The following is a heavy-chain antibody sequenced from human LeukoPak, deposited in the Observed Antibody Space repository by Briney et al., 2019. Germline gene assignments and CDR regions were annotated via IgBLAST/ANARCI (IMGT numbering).Heavy chain of an antibody. CDR3: ARDVGDTAMATFDY. V-gene: IGHV1-69*04. CDR1: GDTFSSYA. J-gene: IGHJ4*02. Sequence: SVKVSCKASGDTFSSYAISWVRQAPGQGLEWMGRIIPILGIANYAQKFQGRVTITADKSTSTAYMELSSLRSEDTAVYYCARDVGDTAMATFDYWGQGTLVTVSS. D-gene: IGHD5-18*01. CDR2: IIPILGIA.